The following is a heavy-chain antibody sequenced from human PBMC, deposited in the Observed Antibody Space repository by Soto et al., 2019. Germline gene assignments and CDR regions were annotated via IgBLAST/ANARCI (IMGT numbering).Heavy chain of an antibody. V-gene: IGHV4-59*01. CDR1: GGSISSYY. J-gene: IGHJ6*02. Sequence: SETLSLTCTVSGGSISSYYWSWIRQPPGKGLEWIGYIYYSGSTNYNPSLKSRVTISVDTSKNQFSLKLSSVTAADTAVYYCARRHRYYYYGMDVWGQGTTVT. CDR3: ARRHRYYYYGMDV. CDR2: IYYSGST.